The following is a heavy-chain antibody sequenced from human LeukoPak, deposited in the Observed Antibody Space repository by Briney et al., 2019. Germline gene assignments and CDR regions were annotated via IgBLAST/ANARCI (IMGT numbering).Heavy chain of an antibody. J-gene: IGHJ6*02. CDR2: IYHSGST. CDR3: ARAVGAARPYYYYGMDV. Sequence: SETLSLTCAVSGGSISSSNWWSWVRQPPGKGLEWXGXIYHSGSTNYNPSLKSRVTISVDKSKNQFSLKLSSVTAADTAVYYCARAVGAARPYYYYGMDVWGQGTTVTVSS. D-gene: IGHD6-6*01. V-gene: IGHV4-4*02. CDR1: GGSISSSNW.